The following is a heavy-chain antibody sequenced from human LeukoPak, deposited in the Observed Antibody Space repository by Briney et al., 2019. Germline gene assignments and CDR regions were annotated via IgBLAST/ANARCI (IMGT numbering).Heavy chain of an antibody. CDR2: IYYSGST. J-gene: IGHJ4*02. CDR3: ARDQGYSYGSPFDY. Sequence: SETLSLTCTVSGVSISSYYWSWIRQPPGKGLEWIGYIYYSGSTNYNPSLKSRVTISVDTSKNQFSLKLSSVTAADTAVYYCARDQGYSYGSPFDYWGQGTLVTVSS. V-gene: IGHV4-59*01. D-gene: IGHD5-18*01. CDR1: GVSISSYY.